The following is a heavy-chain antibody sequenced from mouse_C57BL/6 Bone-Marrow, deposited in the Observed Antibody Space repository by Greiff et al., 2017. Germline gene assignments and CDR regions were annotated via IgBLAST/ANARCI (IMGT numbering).Heavy chain of an antibody. Sequence: EVHLVESGGGLVKPGGSLKLSCAASGFTFSSYTMSWVRQTPEKRLEWVATISGGGGNTYYPDSVKGRFTISRDNAKNTLYLQMSSLRSEDTALYYCARQPLYYAMDYWGQGTTLTVSS. CDR3: ARQPLYYAMDY. V-gene: IGHV5-9*01. J-gene: IGHJ4*01. CDR1: GFTFSSYT. CDR2: ISGGGGNT.